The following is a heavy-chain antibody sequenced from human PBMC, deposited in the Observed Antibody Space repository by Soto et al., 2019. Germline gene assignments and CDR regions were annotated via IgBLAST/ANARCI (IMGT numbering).Heavy chain of an antibody. D-gene: IGHD3-10*01. CDR3: ARDRGVGWEYYSYGMDV. J-gene: IGHJ6*01. CDR2: ISSSGSTI. CDR1: GFTFSDYY. Sequence: PGGSLRLSCAASGFTFSDYYMSWIRQAPGKGLEWVSYISSSGSTIYYADSVKGRFTISRDNAKNSLYLQMNSLRAEDTAVYYYARDRGVGWEYYSYGMDVWGQGTTVTVSS. V-gene: IGHV3-11*01.